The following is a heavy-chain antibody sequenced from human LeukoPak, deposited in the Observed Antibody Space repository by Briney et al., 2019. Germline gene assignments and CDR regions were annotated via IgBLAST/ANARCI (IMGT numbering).Heavy chain of an antibody. V-gene: IGHV3-7*01. CDR1: GFTFSRLW. CDR3: ASASPAGDY. D-gene: IGHD2-2*01. Sequence: PGGSLRLSRAASGFTFSRLWMSCVRQAPGKGLEWVANIKQDGSEKYYVDSVKGRFTISRDHAKNPLHLQMSSLRAEDTAIYYCASASPAGDYWGQGTQVTVSS. CDR2: IKQDGSEK. J-gene: IGHJ4*02.